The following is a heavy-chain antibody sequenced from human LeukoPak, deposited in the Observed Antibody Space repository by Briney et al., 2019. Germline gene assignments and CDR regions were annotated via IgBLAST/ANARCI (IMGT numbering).Heavy chain of an antibody. CDR1: GFTFSDYY. CDR3: AREEDYYMDV. CDR2: ISRSASTK. Sequence: PGGSLRLSCTASGFTFSDYYMSWIRQAPAKGLEWVSHISRSASTKYYADSVKGRFTISRDNAKNSLYLQLNSLRAEDTAVYYCAREEDYYMDVWGKGTTVTVSS. J-gene: IGHJ6*03. V-gene: IGHV3-11*04.